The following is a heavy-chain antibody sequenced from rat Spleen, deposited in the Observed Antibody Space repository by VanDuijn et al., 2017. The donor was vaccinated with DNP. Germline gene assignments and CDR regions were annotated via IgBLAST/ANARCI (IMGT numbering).Heavy chain of an antibody. D-gene: IGHD1-10*01. CDR2: ISYDGSST. V-gene: IGHV5-7*01. CDR3: TTDHNNYFDY. CDR1: GFTFSNYD. Sequence: EVQLVESGGGLVQPGRSMKLSCAASGFTFSNYDMAWVRQAPKKGLEWVATISYDGSSTYYRDSVKGRFTISRDNAKSTLYLQMDSLRSEDTATYYCTTDHNNYFDYWGQGVMVTVSS. J-gene: IGHJ2*01.